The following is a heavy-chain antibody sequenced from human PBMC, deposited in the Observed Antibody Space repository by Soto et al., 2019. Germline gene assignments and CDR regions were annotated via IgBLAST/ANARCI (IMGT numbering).Heavy chain of an antibody. CDR1: GGSFSGYY. D-gene: IGHD3-10*01. J-gene: IGHJ5*02. CDR3: ARGPWEGITMVRGATRWFDP. CDR2: INHSGST. Sequence: QVQLQQWGAGLLKPSETLSLTCAVYGGSFSGYYWSWIRQPPGKGLEWIGEINHSGSTNYNPSLKSRVTISVAPSKNQFSLKLSSVTAADTAVYYCARGPWEGITMVRGATRWFDPWGQGTLVTVSS. V-gene: IGHV4-34*01.